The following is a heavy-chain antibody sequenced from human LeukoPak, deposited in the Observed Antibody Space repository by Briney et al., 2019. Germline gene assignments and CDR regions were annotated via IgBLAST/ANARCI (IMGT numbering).Heavy chain of an antibody. V-gene: IGHV1-2*02. CDR2: INPNSGDT. Sequence: ASVKVSCKGSGYTFTDYSIHWVRQAPGQGLEWMGWINPNSGDTNYAQKFQGRVTMTRDTSISTAYMELSRLRSDDTAMYYCARGYNTYFDYWGQGTLVTVSS. J-gene: IGHJ4*02. CDR1: GYTFTDYS. CDR3: ARGYNTYFDY. D-gene: IGHD3-10*01.